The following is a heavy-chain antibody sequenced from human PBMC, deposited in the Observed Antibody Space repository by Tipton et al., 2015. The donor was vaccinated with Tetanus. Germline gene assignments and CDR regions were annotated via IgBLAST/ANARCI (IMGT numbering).Heavy chain of an antibody. Sequence: TLSLTCTVSGGSISSSSYYWGWIRQPPGKGLEWIGSIYYSGSTYYNPSLKSRVPISVDTPKTHFSLKLSSVTAADTAVYYCARQGGEQLEKYNWFDPWGQGTLVTVSS. V-gene: IGHV4-39*01. CDR3: ARQGGEQLEKYNWFDP. J-gene: IGHJ5*02. CDR1: GGSISSSSYY. D-gene: IGHD6-13*01. CDR2: IYYSGST.